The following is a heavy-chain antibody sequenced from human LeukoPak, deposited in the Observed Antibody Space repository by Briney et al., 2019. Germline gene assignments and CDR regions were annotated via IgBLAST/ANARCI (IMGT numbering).Heavy chain of an antibody. Sequence: ASVKVSCKASGYTFTAYFMHWVRQAPGQGLEWVGIINPSGGSTSYAQKFQGRVTMTRDTSTSTVYMELSSLRSEDTAVYYCARGWFGEFSWFDPWGQGTLVTVSS. J-gene: IGHJ5*02. CDR1: GYTFTAYF. D-gene: IGHD3-10*01. CDR3: ARGWFGEFSWFDP. CDR2: INPSGGST. V-gene: IGHV1-46*01.